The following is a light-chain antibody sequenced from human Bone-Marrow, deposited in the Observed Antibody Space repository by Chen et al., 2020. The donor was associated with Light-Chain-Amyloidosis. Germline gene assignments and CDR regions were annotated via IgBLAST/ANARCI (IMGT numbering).Light chain of an antibody. CDR1: DLPTKY. V-gene: IGLV3-25*03. CDR3: QSADSSGTYEVI. J-gene: IGLJ2*01. Sequence: SYELTQPPSVSVSPGQTARIPCSGDDLPTKYAYWYQQKPGQAPVLVIHSDNERPSGISERFFGSSSGTTATLTISGVQAEDEADYHCQSADSSGTYEVIFGGGTKLTVL. CDR2: SDN.